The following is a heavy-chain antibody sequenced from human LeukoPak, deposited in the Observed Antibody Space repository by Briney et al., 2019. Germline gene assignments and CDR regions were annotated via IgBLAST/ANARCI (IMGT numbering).Heavy chain of an antibody. Sequence: SETLSLTCTVSGGSISSSSYYWGWIRQPPGKGLEWIVSIYYSGSTYYNPSLKSRVTISVDTSKNQFSLKLSSVTAADTAVYYCARDRPRLRGYSYGYYYYMDVWGKGTTVTVSS. CDR2: IYYSGST. CDR1: GGSISSSSYY. J-gene: IGHJ6*03. D-gene: IGHD5-18*01. V-gene: IGHV4-39*07. CDR3: ARDRPRLRGYSYGYYYYMDV.